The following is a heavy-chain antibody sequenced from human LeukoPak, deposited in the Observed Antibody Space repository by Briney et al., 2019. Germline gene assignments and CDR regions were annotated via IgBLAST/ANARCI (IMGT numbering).Heavy chain of an antibody. Sequence: PGGSLRLSRAASGFTFSSYSMNWVRQAPGKGLEWVSSISSSSSYIYYADSVKGRFTISRDNAKNSLYLQMNSLRAEDTAVYYCAREENGDFPYYYYYMDVWGKGTTVTVSS. CDR1: GFTFSSYS. D-gene: IGHD4-17*01. CDR2: ISSSSSYI. V-gene: IGHV3-21*01. J-gene: IGHJ6*03. CDR3: AREENGDFPYYYYYMDV.